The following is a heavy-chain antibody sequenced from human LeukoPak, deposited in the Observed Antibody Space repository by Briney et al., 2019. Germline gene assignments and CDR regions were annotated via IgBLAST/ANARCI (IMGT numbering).Heavy chain of an antibody. V-gene: IGHV5-51*01. CDR1: GYSFTSYW. Sequence: GESLKISCKGSGYSFTSYWIGWVRQMPGKGLEWMGIIYPGDSDTRYSPSFQGQVTISADKSISTAYLQWSSLKASDTAMYYCARGLTIFGVVNWFDPWGQGTLVTVSS. CDR2: IYPGDSDT. CDR3: ARGLTIFGVVNWFDP. J-gene: IGHJ5*02. D-gene: IGHD3-3*01.